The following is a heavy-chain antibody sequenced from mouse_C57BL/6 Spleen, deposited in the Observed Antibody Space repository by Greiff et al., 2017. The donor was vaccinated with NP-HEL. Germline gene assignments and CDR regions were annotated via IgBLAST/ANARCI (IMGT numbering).Heavy chain of an antibody. D-gene: IGHD1-1*01. CDR1: GYTFTSYW. CDR2: IDPSDSYT. Sequence: VQLQQSGAELVMPGASVKLSCKASGYTFTSYWMHWVKQRPGQGLEWIGEIDPSDSYTNYNQKFKGKSTLTVDKSSSTAYMQLSSLTSEDSAVYYCARGSSPSYAMDYWGQGTSVTVSS. J-gene: IGHJ4*01. V-gene: IGHV1-69*01. CDR3: ARGSSPSYAMDY.